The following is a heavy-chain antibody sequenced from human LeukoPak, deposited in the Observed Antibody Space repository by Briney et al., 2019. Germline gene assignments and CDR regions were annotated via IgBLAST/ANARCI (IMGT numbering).Heavy chain of an antibody. CDR2: INPSGGST. Sequence: ASVKVSCKASGYTFTSYGISRVRQAPGQGLEWMGIINPSGGSTSYAQKFQGRVTMTRDTSTSTVYMELSSLRSEDTAVYYCARDKGQQLVLDDYWGQGTLVTVSS. CDR3: ARDKGQQLVLDDY. V-gene: IGHV1-46*01. J-gene: IGHJ4*02. CDR1: GYTFTSYG. D-gene: IGHD6-13*01.